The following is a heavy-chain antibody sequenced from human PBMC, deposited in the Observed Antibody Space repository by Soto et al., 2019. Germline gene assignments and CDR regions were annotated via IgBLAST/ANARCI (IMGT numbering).Heavy chain of an antibody. CDR3: ARLPKASTVTS. V-gene: IGHV3-48*02. Sequence: EVQLVESGGGLVHPGGSLRLSCAASGFTFSDYIMNWVRQAPGKGLEWVSYITSDGGVTYYADSVKGRFSVSRDNDKKSLFLQMNSLRDEDTAVYYCARLPKASTVTSWGQGTLVTVSS. CDR2: ITSDGGVT. CDR1: GFTFSDYI. J-gene: IGHJ4*02. D-gene: IGHD4-17*01.